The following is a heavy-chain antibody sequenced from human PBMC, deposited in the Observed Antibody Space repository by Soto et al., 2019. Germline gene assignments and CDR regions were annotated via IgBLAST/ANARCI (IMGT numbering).Heavy chain of an antibody. V-gene: IGHV1-69*01. D-gene: IGHD5-18*01. CDR3: VGCGHNYGLDY. J-gene: IGHJ4*02. CDR2: IIPIFSTA. Sequence: QVQLVQSGAEVKMPGSSVKVSCKASGGTFSSYAISWVRQAPGQGLEWMGGIIPIFSTANYAQRFQGRVTITADGSTSTAYMELSSLRSDDTAVYYCVGCGHNYGLDYWGQGTLVAVSS. CDR1: GGTFSSYA.